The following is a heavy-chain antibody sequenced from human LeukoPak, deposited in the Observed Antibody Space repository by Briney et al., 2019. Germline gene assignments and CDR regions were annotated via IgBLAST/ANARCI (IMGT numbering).Heavy chain of an antibody. CDR2: SRNKADSYTT. CDR1: GFTFSDHY. CDR3: ARRIGTASDY. D-gene: IGHD1-1*01. V-gene: IGHV3-72*01. Sequence: PGGSLRLSCAASGFTFSDHYMDWVRQAPGKGLEWLGRSRNKADSYTTEYAASVQGRFTISRDVSKNSLFLQMDFLKTEDTAVYYCARRIGTASDYWGQGTLVTASS. J-gene: IGHJ4*02.